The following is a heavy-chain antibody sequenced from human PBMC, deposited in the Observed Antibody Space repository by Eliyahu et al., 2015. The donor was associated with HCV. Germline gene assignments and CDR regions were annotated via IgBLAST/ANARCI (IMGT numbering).Heavy chain of an antibody. CDR1: GXTFSXXG. V-gene: IGHV3-30*18. Sequence: QVHLVESGGGVVQPGRSLRXSCAASGXTFSXXGMHWVXQAPGKGXEWVAVISYDGSNKXYADSVKGRFTISRDNSKNTLYLQMNSLRAEDTAVYYCAKEDYRPYFDYWGQGILVTVSS. CDR2: ISYDGSNK. D-gene: IGHD4-11*01. J-gene: IGHJ4*02. CDR3: AKEDYRPYFDY.